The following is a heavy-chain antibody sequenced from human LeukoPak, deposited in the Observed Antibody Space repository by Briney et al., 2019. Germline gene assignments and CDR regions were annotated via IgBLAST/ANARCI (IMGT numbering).Heavy chain of an antibody. V-gene: IGHV4-39*07. Sequence: SETLSLTCTVSGGSISSHDWTWIRQPPGKGLEWIGSIYYSGSTYYNPSLKSRVTISVDTSKNQFSLKLSSVTAADTAVYYCARDLGIQYMDVWGKGTTVTVSS. CDR1: GGSISSHD. CDR3: ARDLGIQYMDV. D-gene: IGHD5-18*01. J-gene: IGHJ6*03. CDR2: IYYSGST.